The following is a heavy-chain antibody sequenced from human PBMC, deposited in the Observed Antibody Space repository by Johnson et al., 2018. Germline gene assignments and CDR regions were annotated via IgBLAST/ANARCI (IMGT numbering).Heavy chain of an antibody. D-gene: IGHD4/OR15-4a*01. Sequence: VQLQESGGGLVQPGRSLRLSCTASGFNFIHYAMNWFRLAPGKGLEWVGFIRSKGNGGTTDYAASVKGRFTLSRDDSKSIVFLQLNNLEVEDTAVYYCSRVGGAAGPYYYYMDVWGKGTTVTVSS. V-gene: IGHV3-49*03. CDR2: IRSKGNGGTT. CDR1: GFNFIHYA. J-gene: IGHJ6*03. CDR3: SRVGGAAGPYYYYMDV.